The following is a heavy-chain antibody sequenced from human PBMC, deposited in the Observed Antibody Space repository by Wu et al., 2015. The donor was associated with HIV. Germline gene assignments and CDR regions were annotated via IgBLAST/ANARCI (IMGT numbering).Heavy chain of an antibody. D-gene: IGHD1-1*01. CDR3: AGGILVRGSERWFDP. Sequence: QAQLVQFGSEVKKPGSSVKVTCKASGDGFTSYAVSWVRQAPGQGLEWMGGIIPVFGTTSYAQKFRGRVTITTDASTNTAYMELTGLRSADTAVYYCAGGILVRGSERWFDPWGQGTLVTVSS. J-gene: IGHJ5*02. CDR1: GDGFTSYA. CDR2: IIPVFGTT. V-gene: IGHV1-69*05.